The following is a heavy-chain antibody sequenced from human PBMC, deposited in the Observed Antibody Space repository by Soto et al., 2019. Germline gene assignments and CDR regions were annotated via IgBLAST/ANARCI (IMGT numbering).Heavy chain of an antibody. CDR1: GFTFSSYW. CDR3: ATDLNWSGT. CDR2: IKPDDSDT. V-gene: IGHV3-7*01. J-gene: IGHJ3*01. D-gene: IGHD3-3*01. Sequence: GGSLRLSCAASGFTFSSYWMTWVRQAPGKGLEFLATIKPDDSDTYYVDSVKGRFTISRDNAKNSLSLQMNSLRAEDTALYYCATDLNWSGTWGQGTMVTVSS.